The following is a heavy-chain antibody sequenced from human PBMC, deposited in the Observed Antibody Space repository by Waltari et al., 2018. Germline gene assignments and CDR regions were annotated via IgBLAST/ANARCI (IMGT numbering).Heavy chain of an antibody. Sequence: EVQLAESGGGLVQPGGSLRISCAASGFTVSTNYMSWVRQAPGKGLEWVSLMYSGGYTQYADSVKGRFTISRDNSKNTLYLQMNSLRVEDTAVYYCARNPRYDSPDWGQGTLVTVSS. CDR1: GFTVSTNY. D-gene: IGHD3-22*01. CDR3: ARNPRYDSPD. J-gene: IGHJ4*02. V-gene: IGHV3-66*02. CDR2: MYSGGYT.